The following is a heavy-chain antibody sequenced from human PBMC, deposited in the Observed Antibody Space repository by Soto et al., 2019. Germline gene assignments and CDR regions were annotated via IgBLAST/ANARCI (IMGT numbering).Heavy chain of an antibody. Sequence: QVQLQESGPGLVKPSQTLSLTCTVSGGSISSGDYYWSWIRQPPGKGLEWIGYIYYSGSTYYNPSLKSRVTISVDTSKNQFSLKLSSVTAADTAVYYCARFVREAHYYYYYGMDVWGQGTTVTVSS. J-gene: IGHJ6*02. CDR1: GGSISSGDYY. CDR3: ARFVREAHYYYYYGMDV. CDR2: IYYSGST. D-gene: IGHD2-8*01. V-gene: IGHV4-30-4*01.